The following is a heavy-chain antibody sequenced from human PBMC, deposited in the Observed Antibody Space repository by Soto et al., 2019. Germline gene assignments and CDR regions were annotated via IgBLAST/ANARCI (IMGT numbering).Heavy chain of an antibody. CDR1: GGSISSGGYY. CDR2: IYYSGSP. Sequence: SETLSLTCIVSGGSISSGGYYWSWIRQHPGKGLERIGCIYYSGSPDYNPSLKSRGTISVDTSKSQFSLKLSSVTAAGTAVYYCARDPAIFGVVVNWFDPWGQGTLVTVSA. D-gene: IGHD3-3*01. V-gene: IGHV4-31*03. CDR3: ARDPAIFGVVVNWFDP. J-gene: IGHJ5*02.